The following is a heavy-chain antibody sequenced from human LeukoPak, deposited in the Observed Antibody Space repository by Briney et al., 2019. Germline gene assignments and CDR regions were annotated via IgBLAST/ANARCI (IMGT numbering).Heavy chain of an antibody. V-gene: IGHV3-30*18. CDR3: ANSLYGSGSYYFDY. CDR1: GFTFSSYG. Sequence: GGSLRLSCAASGFTFSSYGMHWVRQAPGKGLEWVAVISYDGSNKYYADSVKGRFTISRDNSKNTLYLQMNSLRAEDTAVYYCANSLYGSGSYYFDYWGQGTLVTVSS. CDR2: ISYDGSNK. D-gene: IGHD3-10*01. J-gene: IGHJ4*02.